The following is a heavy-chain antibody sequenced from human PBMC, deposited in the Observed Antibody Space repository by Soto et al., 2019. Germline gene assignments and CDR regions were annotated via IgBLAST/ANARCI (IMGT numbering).Heavy chain of an antibody. V-gene: IGHV3-21*01. CDR2: ISSTTNYI. Sequence: GGSLRLSCAASGFTFTRYSMNWVRQAPGKGLEWISSISSTTNYIYYADSMKGRFTVSRDNAKNSVYLEMNSLSAEDTAVYYCARESEDLTSNFDYWGQGTLVTVS. J-gene: IGHJ4*02. CDR3: ARESEDLTSNFDY. CDR1: GFTFTRYS.